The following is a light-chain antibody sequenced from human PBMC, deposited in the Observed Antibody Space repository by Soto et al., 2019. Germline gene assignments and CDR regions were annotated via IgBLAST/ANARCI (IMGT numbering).Light chain of an antibody. CDR1: SSDVGGYNY. CDR2: DVD. CDR3: SSYAGSNNV. V-gene: IGLV2-8*01. J-gene: IGLJ1*01. Sequence: QSALTQPPSASGSPGQSVTISCTGTSSDVGGYNYVSWYQQHPGKAPKLMIHDVDKRPSGVPDRFSGSKSGNTASLTVSGLQAEDEADYYCSSYAGSNNVFGTGTKLTVL.